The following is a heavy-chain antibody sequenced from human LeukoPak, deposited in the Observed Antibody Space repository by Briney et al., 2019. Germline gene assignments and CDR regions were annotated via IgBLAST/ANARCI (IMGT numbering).Heavy chain of an antibody. D-gene: IGHD3-10*01. CDR1: GYTFTSYY. CDR3: ARGVGRVRGVIIRQSYYYYYMDV. J-gene: IGHJ6*03. V-gene: IGHV1-46*01. CDR2: INPSGGST. Sequence: ASVKVSCKASGYTFTSYYMHWVRQAPGQGLEWMGIINPSGGSTSYAQKFQGRVTMTRNTSISTAYMELSSLRSEDTAVYYCARGVGRVRGVIIRQSYYYYYMDVWGKGTTVTISS.